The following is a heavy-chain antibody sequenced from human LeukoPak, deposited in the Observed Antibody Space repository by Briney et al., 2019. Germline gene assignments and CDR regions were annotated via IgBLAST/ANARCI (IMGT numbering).Heavy chain of an antibody. CDR2: ISYHGRNQ. Sequence: PGGSLRLSCAASGFTFSSYAMHWVRQAPGKGLEWVAVISYHGRNQYYADSVKGRFTISRDNSKNTLYLQMNSLRAEDTAVYYCAKCFLGQWLVPGAPYYYYYGMDVWGQGTTVTVSS. D-gene: IGHD6-19*01. J-gene: IGHJ6*02. V-gene: IGHV3-30*01. CDR1: GFTFSSYA. CDR3: AKCFLGQWLVPGAPYYYYYGMDV.